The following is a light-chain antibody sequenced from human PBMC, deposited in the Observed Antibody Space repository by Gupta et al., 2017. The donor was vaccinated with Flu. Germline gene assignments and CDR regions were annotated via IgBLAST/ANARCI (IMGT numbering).Light chain of an antibody. CDR2: DTT. J-gene: IGKJ2*01. CDR3: QQYDSSSGYT. CDR1: QSVSSRY. Sequence: RATLSCRASQSVSSRYSAWYQQKPGQAPRLLIDDTTSRATGIPDRFTGSGSGTDFTLTISRLEPEDFAVYYCQQYDSSSGYTFGQGTKLEIK. V-gene: IGKV3-20*01.